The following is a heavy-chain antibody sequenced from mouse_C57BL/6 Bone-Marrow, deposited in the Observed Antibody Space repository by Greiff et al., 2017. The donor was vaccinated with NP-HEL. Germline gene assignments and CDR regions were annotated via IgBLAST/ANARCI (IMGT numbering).Heavy chain of an antibody. J-gene: IGHJ3*01. V-gene: IGHV6-3*01. D-gene: IGHD3-1*01. CDR3: TGGRSPFAY. CDR2: IRLKSDNYAT. CDR1: GFTFSNYW. Sequence: EVQLQESGGGLVQPGGSMKLSCVASGFTFSNYWMNWVRQSPEKGLEWVAQIRLKSDNYATHYAESVKGRFTISRDDSKSSVYLQMNNLRAEDTGIYYCTGGRSPFAYWGQGTLVTVSA.